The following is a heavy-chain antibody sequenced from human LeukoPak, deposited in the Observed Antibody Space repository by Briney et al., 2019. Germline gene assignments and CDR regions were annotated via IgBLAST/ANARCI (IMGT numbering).Heavy chain of an antibody. J-gene: IGHJ6*03. D-gene: IGHD6-6*01. CDR1: GYTFTSYD. V-gene: IGHV1-8*03. CDR2: MNPNSGNT. Sequence: ASVKVSCKASGYTFTSYDINWVRQATGQGLEWMGWMNPNSGNTGYAQKFQGRVTITRNTSISTAYMELSSLRSEDTAVYYCARGAPYSSFPYYYYYYMDVWGEGTTVTVSS. CDR3: ARGAPYSSFPYYYYYYMDV.